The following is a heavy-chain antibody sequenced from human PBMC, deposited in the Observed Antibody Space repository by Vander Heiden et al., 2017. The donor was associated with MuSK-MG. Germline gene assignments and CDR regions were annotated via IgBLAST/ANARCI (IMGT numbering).Heavy chain of an antibody. CDR3: ARFGADLSGDY. CDR1: GGSISSSSYY. V-gene: IGHV4-39*01. CDR2: IYYSGST. D-gene: IGHD3-16*01. Sequence: QLQLQESGPGLVKPSETLSLTCTVSGGSISSSSYYWGWIRQPPGKGLEWIGSIYYSGSTYYNPSLKSRVTISVDTSKNQFSLKLSSVTAADTAVYYCARFGADLSGDYWGQGTLVTVSS. J-gene: IGHJ4*02.